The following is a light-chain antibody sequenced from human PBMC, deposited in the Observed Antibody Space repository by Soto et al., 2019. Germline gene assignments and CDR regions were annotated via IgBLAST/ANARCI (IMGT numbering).Light chain of an antibody. V-gene: IGLV2-14*01. CDR3: YSYRGSNAWV. CDR1: SSDVGAYNF. J-gene: IGLJ3*02. Sequence: QSVLTQPASVSGSPGQSITISCTGTSSDVGAYNFVSWYQHHPGTAPKLMIYEVSKRPSGASNRFSGSKSGNTASLTISGLQTEDEADYYCYSYRGSNAWVFGGGTKLTVL. CDR2: EVS.